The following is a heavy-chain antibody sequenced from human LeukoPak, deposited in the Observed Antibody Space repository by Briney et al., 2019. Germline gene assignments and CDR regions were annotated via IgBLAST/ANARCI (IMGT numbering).Heavy chain of an antibody. Sequence: GGSLRLSCAASGFTFSSYAMHWVRQAPGKGLEWVAVISYDGSNKYYADSVKGRFTISRDNSKNTLYLQMNSLRAEDTAVYYCARLHRDVTFDYWGQGALVTVSS. CDR3: ARLHRDVTFDY. J-gene: IGHJ4*02. V-gene: IGHV3-30-3*01. CDR2: ISYDGSNK. CDR1: GFTFSSYA. D-gene: IGHD2-21*02.